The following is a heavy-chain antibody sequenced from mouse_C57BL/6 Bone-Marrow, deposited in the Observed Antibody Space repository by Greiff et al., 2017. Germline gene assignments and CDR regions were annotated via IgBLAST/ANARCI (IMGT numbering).Heavy chain of an antibody. CDR2: IRYDGSN. J-gene: IGHJ3*01. CDR1: GYSITSGYY. V-gene: IGHV3-6*01. D-gene: IGHD2-2*01. Sequence: EVKLQESGPGLVKPSQSLSLTCSVTGYSITSGYYWNWIRQFPGNKLEWMGYIRYDGSNNYNPSLKNRISITRDTSKNQFFLKLNSVTTEDTATYYCARSRSTMVTTWFAYWGQGTLVTVAA. CDR3: ARSRSTMVTTWFAY.